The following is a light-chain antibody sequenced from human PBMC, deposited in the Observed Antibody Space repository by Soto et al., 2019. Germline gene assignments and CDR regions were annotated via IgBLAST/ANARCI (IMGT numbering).Light chain of an antibody. J-gene: IGKJ5*01. CDR2: SAS. CDR3: HQRQYWPPIT. Sequence: EIFLTQSPGHPSLSHRERATLSFRAIQSVSSTYLAWYQQKPGQAPRLLIYSASTRATGVPARFSGSGSGTDFTLTISSLEPEDFAVYYCHQRQYWPPITFGQGTRLEIK. V-gene: IGKV3-11*01. CDR1: QSVSSTY.